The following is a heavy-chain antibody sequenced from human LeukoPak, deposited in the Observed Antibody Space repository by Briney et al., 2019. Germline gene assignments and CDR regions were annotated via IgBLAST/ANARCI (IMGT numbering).Heavy chain of an antibody. V-gene: IGHV1-69*05. CDR2: IIPIFGTA. CDR3: ARADIVVVPAASKSYYYYYYMDV. J-gene: IGHJ6*03. CDR1: GGTFSSYA. D-gene: IGHD2-2*01. Sequence: ASVKVSCKASGGTFSSYAISWVRQAPGQGLEWMGGIIPIFGTANYAQKFQGRVTITTDESTSTAYMELSSLRSEDTAVYYCARADIVVVPAASKSYYYYYYMDVWGKGTTVTV.